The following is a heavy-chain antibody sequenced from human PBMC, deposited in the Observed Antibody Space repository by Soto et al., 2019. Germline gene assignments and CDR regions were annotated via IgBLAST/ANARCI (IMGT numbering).Heavy chain of an antibody. Sequence: SETLSLTCTVSGGSIVGSSYYWGWIRQPPGKGLEWIGSIYYAGTTYYSPSLQSRVTISFDTSKNQVSLKLTSVTAADTAVYFCSRGSFYYESSGYYYADWGQGALVTVSS. CDR1: GGSIVGSSYY. V-gene: IGHV4-39*01. D-gene: IGHD3-22*01. J-gene: IGHJ4*02. CDR3: SRGSFYYESSGYYYAD. CDR2: IYYAGTT.